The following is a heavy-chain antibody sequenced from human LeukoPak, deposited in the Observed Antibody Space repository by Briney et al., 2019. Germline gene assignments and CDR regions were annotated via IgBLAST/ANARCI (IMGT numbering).Heavy chain of an antibody. CDR1: GGSISGYY. CDR3: ARVVETMVRGVIPR. D-gene: IGHD3-10*01. V-gene: IGHV4-34*01. CDR2: ISHSGST. Sequence: SETLSLTCTVSGGSISGYYWSWIRQPPGKGLEWIGEISHSGSTNYNPSLKSRVTISVDTSKNQFSLKLSSVTAADTAVYYCARVVETMVRGVIPRWGQGTLVTVSS. J-gene: IGHJ4*02.